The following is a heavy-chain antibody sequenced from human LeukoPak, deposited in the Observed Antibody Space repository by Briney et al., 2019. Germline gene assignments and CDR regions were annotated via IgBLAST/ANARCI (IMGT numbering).Heavy chain of an antibody. V-gene: IGHV4-34*01. Sequence: SETLSLTCVVYGGSFSGYYWSWIRQPPGKGLEWIGEINHSGSTNYNPSLKSRVTISVDTSKNQFSLKLSSVTAADTAVYYCARDGWLRFFDYWGQGTLVTVSS. CDR2: INHSGST. J-gene: IGHJ4*02. CDR3: ARDGWLRFFDY. D-gene: IGHD5-12*01. CDR1: GGSFSGYY.